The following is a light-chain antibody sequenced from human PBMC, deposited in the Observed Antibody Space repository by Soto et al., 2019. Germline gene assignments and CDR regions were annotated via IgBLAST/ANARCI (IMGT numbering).Light chain of an antibody. Sequence: DVVMTQSPLSLPVPLGQPASISCRSSQGLVLSDGNTYLSWFHQRPGQSPRRLIYTISDRPSGVPARFSGSGSGTDFTLKISGLEAEDVGVYYCMQSARGPWTFGPGTKVEV. V-gene: IGKV2-30*01. CDR1: QGLVLSDGNTY. CDR2: TIS. J-gene: IGKJ1*01. CDR3: MQSARGPWT.